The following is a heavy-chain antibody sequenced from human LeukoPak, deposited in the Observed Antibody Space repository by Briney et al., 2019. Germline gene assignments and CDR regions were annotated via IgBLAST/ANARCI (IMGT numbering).Heavy chain of an antibody. J-gene: IGHJ4*02. CDR3: ARWGGGVIGLFDY. Sequence: SETLSLTCTVSGGSISSYYWSWIRQPPGKGLEWIGYIHYSGSTNYNPSLKSRVTISVDTSKNQFSLKLSSVTAADTAVYYCARWGGGVIGLFDYWGQGTLVTVSS. V-gene: IGHV4-59*01. CDR2: IHYSGST. D-gene: IGHD2-21*01. CDR1: GGSISSYY.